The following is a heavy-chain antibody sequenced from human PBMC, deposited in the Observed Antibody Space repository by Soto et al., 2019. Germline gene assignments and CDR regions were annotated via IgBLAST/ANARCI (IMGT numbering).Heavy chain of an antibody. CDR3: ARGQISDPLFDY. V-gene: IGHV4-34*01. CDR2: INPDGAT. CDR1: GGSFSGSY. Sequence: SETLSLTCAVYGGSFSGSYWDWIRQPPGKGLEWIGEINPDGATNYTPSLRGRVTISIDTSRNQFSLKLSSVTAADTAVYYCARGQISDPLFDYWGQGALVTVSS. J-gene: IGHJ4*02.